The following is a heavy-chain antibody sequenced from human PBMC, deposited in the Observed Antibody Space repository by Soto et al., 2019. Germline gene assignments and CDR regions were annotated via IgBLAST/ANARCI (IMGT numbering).Heavy chain of an antibody. CDR3: ARQASDCTRPSFWY. J-gene: IGHJ4*02. CDR1: GFTFSDYY. V-gene: IGHV3-11*01. CDR2: ISFTTSTI. Sequence: QVQLVESGGGLVRPGGSLRLSCAASGFTFSDYYMSWIRQAPGKGLEWISYISFTTSTIYYAESVKGRFTISRDNAKNGRYLQMSRVRAEDTAVYYCARQASDCTRPSFWYWGQGTLVTGPS. D-gene: IGHD2-8*01.